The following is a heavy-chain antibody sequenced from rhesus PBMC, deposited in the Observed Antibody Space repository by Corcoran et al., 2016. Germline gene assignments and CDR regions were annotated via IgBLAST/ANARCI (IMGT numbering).Heavy chain of an antibody. J-gene: IGHJ4*01. CDR2: IYGSSGST. D-gene: IGHD1-1*01. V-gene: IGHV4-76*01. Sequence: QVQLQESGPGVVKPSETLSLTCAVSGYSISSGYDWSWIRQPPGKGLEWIGYIYGSSGSTNYNPSLKNRVTISKDTSQNQFSLKLSSVTAADTAVYYCARGLSWNYRLDYWGQGVLVTVSS. CDR1: GYSISSGYD. CDR3: ARGLSWNYRLDY.